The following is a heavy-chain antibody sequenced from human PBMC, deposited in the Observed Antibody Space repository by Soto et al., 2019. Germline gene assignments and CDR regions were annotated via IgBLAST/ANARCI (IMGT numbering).Heavy chain of an antibody. V-gene: IGHV2-5*02. CDR1: GFSLSTSGVG. Sequence: SGPTLVNPXQTLTLTCTFSGFSLSTSGVGVGWVRQPPGKALEWLTLFYWDDDRRYNPSLRNRLTFTKDTSKNQVVLTMTNMDPVDTARHYCAHGSSIVGAPAFDYWGQGILVTVSS. CDR2: FYWDDDR. J-gene: IGHJ4*02. CDR3: AHGSSIVGAPAFDY. D-gene: IGHD1-26*01.